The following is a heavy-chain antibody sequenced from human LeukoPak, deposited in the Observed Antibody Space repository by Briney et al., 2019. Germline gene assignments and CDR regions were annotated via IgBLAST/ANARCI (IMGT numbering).Heavy chain of an antibody. CDR2: ISSSSSTV. CDR1: GFTFSDYS. V-gene: IGHV3-48*04. D-gene: IGHD1-26*01. J-gene: IGHJ5*01. CDR3: AKDSVGATTLDWFDS. Sequence: GGSLRLSCAGGFTFSDYSMNWIRQAPGKGLEWVSYISSSSSTVYYTDSVKGRFTISRDNSKNTLYLQMNNLRPEDTAIYYCAKDSVGATTLDWFDSWGQGTLVTVSS.